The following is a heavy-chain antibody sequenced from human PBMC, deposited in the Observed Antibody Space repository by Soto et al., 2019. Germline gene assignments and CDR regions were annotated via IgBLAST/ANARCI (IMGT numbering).Heavy chain of an antibody. CDR3: ARDALGDSGYDLFDY. CDR1: GFTFSSYW. D-gene: IGHD5-12*01. J-gene: IGHJ4*02. V-gene: IGHV3-7*01. CDR2: IKQDGSEK. Sequence: EVQLVESGGGLVQPGGSLRLSCAASGFTFSSYWMSWIRQAPGKGLEWVANIKQDGSEKYYVDSVKGRFTISRDNAKNSLYLQMNSLRAEDTAVYYCARDALGDSGYDLFDYWGQGTLVTVSS.